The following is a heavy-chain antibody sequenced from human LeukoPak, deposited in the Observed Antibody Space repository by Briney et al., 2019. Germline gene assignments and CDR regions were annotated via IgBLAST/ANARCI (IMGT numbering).Heavy chain of an antibody. CDR1: GFTFSSYG. Sequence: GGSLRLSCAASGFTFSSYGMHWVRQAPGKGLEWVAFIRYDGINKYYADSVKGRFTISRDNSKNTLYLQMNSLRAEDTAVYYCAKLTGTFDYWGQGTLDTVSS. V-gene: IGHV3-30*02. D-gene: IGHD7-27*01. J-gene: IGHJ4*02. CDR3: AKLTGTFDY. CDR2: IRYDGINK.